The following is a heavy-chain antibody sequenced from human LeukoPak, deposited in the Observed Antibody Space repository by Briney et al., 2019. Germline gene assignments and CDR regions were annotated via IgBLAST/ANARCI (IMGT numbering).Heavy chain of an antibody. CDR2: IIPILGIA. CDR3: ATPVFSEDYGTDV. Sequence: ASVKVSCKASGGTFSSYAISWVRQAPGQGLEWMGRIIPILGIANYAQKFQGRVTITADKSTSTAYMELSSLRSEDTAVYYCATPVFSEDYGTDVWGQGTTVTVSS. V-gene: IGHV1-69*04. CDR1: GGTFSSYA. J-gene: IGHJ6*02. D-gene: IGHD3-10*01.